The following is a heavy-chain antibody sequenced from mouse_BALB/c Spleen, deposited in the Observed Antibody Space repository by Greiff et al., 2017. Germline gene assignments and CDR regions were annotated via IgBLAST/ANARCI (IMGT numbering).Heavy chain of an antibody. Sequence: VQLQQSGAELVKPGASVKLSCTASGFNIKDTYMHWVKQRPEQGLEWIGRIDPANGNTKYDPKFQGKATITADTSSNTAYLQLSSLTSEDTAVYYCALDGYYGDYAMDYWGQGTSVTGSS. V-gene: IGHV14-3*02. CDR3: ALDGYYGDYAMDY. CDR1: GFNIKDTY. D-gene: IGHD2-3*01. CDR2: IDPANGNT. J-gene: IGHJ4*01.